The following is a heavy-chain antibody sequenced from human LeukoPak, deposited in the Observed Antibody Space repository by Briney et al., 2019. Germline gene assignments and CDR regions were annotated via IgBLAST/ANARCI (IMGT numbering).Heavy chain of an antibody. Sequence: GGSLRLSCAASGFTVSGNYMSWVRQSPQKGLEWVSLIYSGTKTYYADSVKGRFTISRDNSKKTLYLQMNSLTVEDTAVYYCARDRPYGGGGDFDYWGQGTLVTVSS. V-gene: IGHV3-66*01. CDR2: IYSGTKT. D-gene: IGHD3-16*01. CDR3: ARDRPYGGGGDFDY. J-gene: IGHJ4*02. CDR1: GFTVSGNY.